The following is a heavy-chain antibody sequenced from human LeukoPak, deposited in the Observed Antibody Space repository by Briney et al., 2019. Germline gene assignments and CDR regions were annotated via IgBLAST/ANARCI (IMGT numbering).Heavy chain of an antibody. J-gene: IGHJ4*02. Sequence: PGGSLRLSCAASGFTFSSYSMNWVRQAPGKGLEWVSSISSSSSYIYYADSVKGRFTISRDNAKNSLYLQMNILRAEDTAVYYCARQTYYYDSTPLGYWGQGTLVTVSS. V-gene: IGHV3-21*01. D-gene: IGHD3-22*01. CDR2: ISSSSSYI. CDR3: ARQTYYYDSTPLGY. CDR1: GFTFSSYS.